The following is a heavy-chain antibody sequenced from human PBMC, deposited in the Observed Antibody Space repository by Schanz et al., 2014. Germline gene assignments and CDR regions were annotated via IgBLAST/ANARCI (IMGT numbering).Heavy chain of an antibody. Sequence: QVQLVQSGPEVKKPGASVRVSCQASGYTFVGYYIHWLRQAPGQGLEWMGWINPDSGDTNYVQNFQAGVTMTRDPSITTAYMDLSRLTSDDTAVYYCARVYRWQHILGHFDSWGQGSLVTVSS. D-gene: IGHD6-13*01. CDR3: ARVYRWQHILGHFDS. J-gene: IGHJ4*02. V-gene: IGHV1-2*02. CDR2: INPDSGDT. CDR1: GYTFVGYY.